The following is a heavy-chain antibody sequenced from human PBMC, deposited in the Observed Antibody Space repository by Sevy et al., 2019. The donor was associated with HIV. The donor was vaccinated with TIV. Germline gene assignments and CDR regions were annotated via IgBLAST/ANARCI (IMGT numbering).Heavy chain of an antibody. Sequence: SETLSLTCTVSGGSISSYYWSWIRQPAGKGLEWIGRIYTSGSTNYNPSLKSRVTMSVDTSKNQFSLKLSSVTAADTAVYYGASGGYSSSSEWYYYYGMDVWGQGTTVTVSS. J-gene: IGHJ6*02. CDR2: IYTSGST. CDR1: GGSISSYY. CDR3: ASGGYSSSSEWYYYYGMDV. V-gene: IGHV4-4*07. D-gene: IGHD6-6*01.